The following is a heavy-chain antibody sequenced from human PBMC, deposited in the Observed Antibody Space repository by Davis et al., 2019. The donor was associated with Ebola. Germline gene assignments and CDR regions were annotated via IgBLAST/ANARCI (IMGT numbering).Heavy chain of an antibody. CDR3: ARPGSGWLYFDY. CDR2: IYYSGST. Sequence: GSLRLSCTVSGDSISSSSYYWGWIRQPPGKGLEWIGSIYYSGSTYYNPSLKSRVTISVVTSKNQFSLKLSSVTAADTAVYYCARPGSGWLYFDYWGQGTLVTVSS. D-gene: IGHD6-19*01. CDR1: GDSISSSSYY. V-gene: IGHV4-39*01. J-gene: IGHJ4*02.